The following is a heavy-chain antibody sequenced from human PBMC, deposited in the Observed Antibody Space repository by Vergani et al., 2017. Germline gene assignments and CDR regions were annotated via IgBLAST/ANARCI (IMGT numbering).Heavy chain of an antibody. CDR3: AKDSSSWYWSDY. D-gene: IGHD6-13*01. V-gene: IGHV3-33*06. CDR2: IWYDGSNK. CDR1: GFTFSSYG. Sequence: QVQLVESGGGVVQPGRSLRLSCAASGFTFSSYGMHWVRQAPGKGLEWVAVIWYDGSNKYYADSVKGRFTISRDNSKNTLYLQKNSLRAEDTAVYYCAKDSSSWYWSDYWGQGTLVTVSS. J-gene: IGHJ4*02.